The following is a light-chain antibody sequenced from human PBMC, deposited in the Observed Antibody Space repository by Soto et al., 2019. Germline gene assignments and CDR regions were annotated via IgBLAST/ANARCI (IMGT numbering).Light chain of an antibody. Sequence: DIQMTQTPSTPWGSVGDSATVTCRASQTISSWLAWYQQKPGKAPKLMIYKASTLKSGVPSRFSGSGSGTDFTLTISSLQPDDFATYYCQHYNSYSEAFGQGTKVDIK. V-gene: IGKV1-5*03. J-gene: IGKJ1*01. CDR3: QHYNSYSEA. CDR2: KAS. CDR1: QTISSW.